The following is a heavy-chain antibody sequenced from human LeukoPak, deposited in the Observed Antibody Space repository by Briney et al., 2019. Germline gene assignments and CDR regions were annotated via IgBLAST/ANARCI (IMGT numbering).Heavy chain of an antibody. V-gene: IGHV3-74*01. CDR3: ARDSTQYSSGWYGLDY. CDR2: VHSDGSST. Sequence: GGSLRLSCAASGFTFSGYWMHWVRQAPGKGLVWVSRVHSDGSSTTYADSVKGRFTISRDNAKNTLYLQMNSLRAEVTAVYYCARDSTQYSSGWYGLDYWGQGTLVTVSS. D-gene: IGHD6-19*01. CDR1: GFTFSGYW. J-gene: IGHJ4*02.